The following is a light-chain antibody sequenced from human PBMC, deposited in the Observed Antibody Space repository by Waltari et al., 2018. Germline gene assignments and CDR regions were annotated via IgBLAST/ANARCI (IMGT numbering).Light chain of an antibody. CDR3: CSYAGNYIWV. CDR2: DVS. J-gene: IGLJ3*02. CDR1: RSDIGRYDI. V-gene: IGLV2-23*02. Sequence: QSALTQPASVSGSPGQSVTISCTGARSDIGRYDIVPWYQQHPGNAPKLIICDVSKRPSGVSDRFSGSKSGDTASLTISGLQFEDEADYYCCSYAGNYIWVFGGGTRLTVL.